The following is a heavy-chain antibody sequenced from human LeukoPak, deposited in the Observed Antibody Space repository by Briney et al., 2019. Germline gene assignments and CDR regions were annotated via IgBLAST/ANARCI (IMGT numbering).Heavy chain of an antibody. CDR1: GFTFSSYA. CDR3: AKDTSIGRYCANGVCSPFDY. CDR2: ISDSGGST. V-gene: IGHV3-23*01. Sequence: HPGGSLRLSCAAFGFTFSSYAMSWVRQAPGKGLEWVSAISDSGGSTYDADSVKGRFTISRDNSKNTLYLQMNSLRAEDTAVYYCAKDTSIGRYCANGVCSPFDYWGQGTLVTVSS. J-gene: IGHJ4*02. D-gene: IGHD2-8*01.